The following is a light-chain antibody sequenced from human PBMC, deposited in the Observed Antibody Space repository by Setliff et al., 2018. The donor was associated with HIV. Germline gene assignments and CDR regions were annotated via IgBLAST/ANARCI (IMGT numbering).Light chain of an antibody. Sequence: LAQPASVSGSPGQSITISCTGTSNDVGRYDLVSWYQQHPARAPKLIIYQATRRPSGVSNRFSGSKSGNVASLTISGLQAEDEADYYCCSNTGSNTFVFGTGTK. V-gene: IGLV2-23*01. CDR3: CSNTGSNTFV. CDR2: QAT. J-gene: IGLJ1*01. CDR1: SNDVGRYDL.